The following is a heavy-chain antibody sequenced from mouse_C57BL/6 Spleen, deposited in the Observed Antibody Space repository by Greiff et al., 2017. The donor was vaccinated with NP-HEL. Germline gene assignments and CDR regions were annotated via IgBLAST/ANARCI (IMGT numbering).Heavy chain of an antibody. CDR1: GYTFTSYW. CDR2: IDPSDSET. J-gene: IGHJ1*03. D-gene: IGHD1-1*01. V-gene: IGHV1-52*01. CDR3: ARSPSYYGSSHWYFDV. Sequence: QVQLKESGAELVRPGSSVKLSCKASGYTFTSYWMHWVKQRPIQGLEWIGNIDPSDSETHYNQKFKDKATLTVDKSSSTAYMQLSSLTSEDSAVYYCARSPSYYGSSHWYFDVWGTGTTVTVSS.